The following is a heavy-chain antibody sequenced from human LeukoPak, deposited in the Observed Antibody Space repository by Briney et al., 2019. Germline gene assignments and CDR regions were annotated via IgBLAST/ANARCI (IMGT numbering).Heavy chain of an antibody. D-gene: IGHD1-26*01. J-gene: IGHJ4*02. CDR1: GFTFSSYA. V-gene: IGHV3-23*01. CDR2: ISGSGGST. Sequence: GGSLRLSRAASGFTFSSYAMSWVRQAPGKGLEWVSAISGSGGSTYYADSVKGRFTISRDNSKNTLYLQMNSLRAEDTAVYYCTRGVGVGATRDYFDYWGQGTLVTVSS. CDR3: TRGVGVGATRDYFDY.